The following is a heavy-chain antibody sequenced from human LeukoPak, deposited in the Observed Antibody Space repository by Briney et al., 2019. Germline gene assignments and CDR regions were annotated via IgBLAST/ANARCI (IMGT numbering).Heavy chain of an antibody. J-gene: IGHJ3*02. CDR1: GYTFTSYY. CDR3: ARVPPWENDAFDI. Sequence: ASVKVSCKASGYTFTSYYMHWVRQAPGQGLEWMGIINPSGGSTSYAQKFQGRVTMSVDTSKNQFSLKLSSVTAADTAVYYCARVPPWENDAFDIWGQGTMVTVSS. V-gene: IGHV1-46*01. D-gene: IGHD1-26*01. CDR2: INPSGGST.